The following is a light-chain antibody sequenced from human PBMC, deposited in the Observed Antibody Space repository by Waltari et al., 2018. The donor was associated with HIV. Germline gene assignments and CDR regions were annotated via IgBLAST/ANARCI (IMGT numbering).Light chain of an antibody. CDR2: RAS. CDR1: QNVGTS. V-gene: IGKV3-11*01. J-gene: IGKJ4*01. CDR3: QHWGEWPLS. Sequence: FVLTQSPATLSFSPGEKATRSCGASQNVGTSLVWYQQRPGQAPRLLVYRASNRATGIPARFSGSGSGTDFTLSISSLEAEDFAVYYCQHWGEWPLSFGGGTAVEIK.